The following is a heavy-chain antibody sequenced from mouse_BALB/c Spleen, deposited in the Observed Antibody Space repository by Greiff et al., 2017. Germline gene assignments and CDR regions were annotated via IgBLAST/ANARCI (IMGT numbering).Heavy chain of an antibody. D-gene: IGHD2-4*01. J-gene: IGHJ3*01. V-gene: IGHV5-6*02. CDR2: ISSGGSYT. CDR3: ARHHYDY. Sequence: DVMLVESGGDLVKPGGSLKLSCAASGFTFSSYGMSWVRQTPDKRLEWVATISSGGSYTYYPDSVKGRFTISRDNAKNTLYLQMSSLKSEDTAMYYCARHHYDYWGQGTLVTVSA. CDR1: GFTFSSYG.